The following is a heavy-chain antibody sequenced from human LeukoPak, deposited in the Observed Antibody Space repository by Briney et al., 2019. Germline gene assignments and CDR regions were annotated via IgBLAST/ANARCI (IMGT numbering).Heavy chain of an antibody. CDR2: ISWNGDIT. V-gene: IGHV3-43*01. CDR1: GFNFDDYT. J-gene: IGHJ4*02. Sequence: SGGSLRLSCAASGFNFDDYTMHWVRQRPGKGLEWLSFISWNGDITYYADSVRGRFTISRDNSKNSLFLRMNSLTPDATALYYCVKDLYRGTTIVTVFESWGQGALVSVSS. D-gene: IGHD1-26*01. CDR3: VKDLYRGTTIVTVFES.